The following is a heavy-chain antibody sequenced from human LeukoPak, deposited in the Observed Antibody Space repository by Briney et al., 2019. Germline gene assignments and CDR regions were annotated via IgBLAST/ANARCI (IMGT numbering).Heavy chain of an antibody. CDR1: GFAFENYW. CDR3: ARWAGVTDY. Sequence: GGSLRLSCAASGFAFENYWMSWVRQAPGKGPEWVANIKQDGSVEHYLDSVKGRFNISRDNANNSLILQMNSLRVEDTAVYYCARWAGVTDYWGQGALVTVSS. J-gene: IGHJ4*02. D-gene: IGHD5-18*01. CDR2: IKQDGSVE. V-gene: IGHV3-7*01.